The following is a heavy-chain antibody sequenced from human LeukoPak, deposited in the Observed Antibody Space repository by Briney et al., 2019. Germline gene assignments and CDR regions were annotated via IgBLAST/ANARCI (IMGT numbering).Heavy chain of an antibody. CDR1: GFTFRSYA. CDR3: ASYDSSGYYHYFDY. Sequence: GGSLRLSCAASGFTFRSYAMSWVRQAPGKGLEWVSAISGSGGSTDYADSVKGRFTISRDNSENTLYMQMNSLRAEDTAVYYCASYDSSGYYHYFDYWGQGTLVTVSS. CDR2: ISGSGGST. D-gene: IGHD3-22*01. V-gene: IGHV3-23*01. J-gene: IGHJ4*02.